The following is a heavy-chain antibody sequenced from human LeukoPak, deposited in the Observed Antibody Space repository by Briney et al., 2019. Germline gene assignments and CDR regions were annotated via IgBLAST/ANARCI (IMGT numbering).Heavy chain of an antibody. D-gene: IGHD3-22*01. V-gene: IGHV4-39*01. Sequence: KPSETLSLTCTVSGGSISSSSYYWGWIRQPPGKGLDWIGSIYYSGSTYYNPPLKSRFTISVDTSKNQFSLKLSSVTAADTAVYYCVNYYDSSDYQQPNHFDYWGQGTLVTVSS. CDR2: IYYSGST. CDR3: VNYYDSSDYQQPNHFDY. J-gene: IGHJ4*02. CDR1: GGSISSSSYY.